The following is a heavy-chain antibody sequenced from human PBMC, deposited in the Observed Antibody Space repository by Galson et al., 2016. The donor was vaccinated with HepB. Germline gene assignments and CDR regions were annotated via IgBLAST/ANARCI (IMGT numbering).Heavy chain of an antibody. V-gene: IGHV4-39*01. J-gene: IGHJ6*02. Sequence: SETLSLTCTVSGGSISSSSHYWGWIRQTPGKGLEWIGRIYYSGRLDYNPSLKSRVTIYVDTSKNQFSLKVTSVTAADTGVYYCARHHTIPAARNYNFYNGMYIWGQGTTVIVSS. CDR2: IYYSGRL. D-gene: IGHD2-2*01. CDR3: ARHHTIPAARNYNFYNGMYI. CDR1: GGSISSSSHY.